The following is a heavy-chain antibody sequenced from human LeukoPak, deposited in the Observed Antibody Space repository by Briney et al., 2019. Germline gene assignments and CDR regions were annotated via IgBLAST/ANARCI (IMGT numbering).Heavy chain of an antibody. CDR2: IYYSGST. J-gene: IGHJ4*02. CDR1: GGSISSSSYY. Sequence: SETLSLTCTVSGGSISSSSYYWGWIRQPPGKGLEWIGSIYYSGSTYYNPSLKSRVTISVDTSKNQFSLKLSSVTAADTAVYYCARVISCNFDYWGQGTLVTVSS. CDR3: ARVISCNFDY. D-gene: IGHD3/OR15-3a*01. V-gene: IGHV4-39*07.